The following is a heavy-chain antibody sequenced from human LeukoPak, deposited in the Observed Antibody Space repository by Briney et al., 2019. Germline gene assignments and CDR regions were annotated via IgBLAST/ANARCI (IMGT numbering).Heavy chain of an antibody. CDR1: GFTFSSYA. CDR2: ISGSGGST. CDR3: AKAKTSGWLYWYFDL. Sequence: GGSLRLSCAAPGFTFSSYAMSWVRQAPGKGLEWVSAISGSGGSTYYADSVKGRFTISRDNSKNTLYLQMNSLRAEDTAVYYCAKAKTSGWLYWYFDLWGRGALVTVSS. V-gene: IGHV3-23*01. J-gene: IGHJ2*01. D-gene: IGHD6-19*01.